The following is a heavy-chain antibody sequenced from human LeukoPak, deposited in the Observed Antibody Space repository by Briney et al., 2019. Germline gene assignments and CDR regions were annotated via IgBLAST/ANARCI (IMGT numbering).Heavy chain of an antibody. CDR2: IYYSGST. J-gene: IGHJ3*02. Sequence: SETLSLTCTVSGGSVSSGSYYWSWIRQPPGKGLEWIGYIYYSGSTNYNPSLKSRVTISVDTSKNQFSLKLSSVTAADTAVYYCARDHDTLGAFDIWGQGTMVTVSS. CDR1: GGSVSSGSYY. D-gene: IGHD2/OR15-2a*01. V-gene: IGHV4-61*01. CDR3: ARDHDTLGAFDI.